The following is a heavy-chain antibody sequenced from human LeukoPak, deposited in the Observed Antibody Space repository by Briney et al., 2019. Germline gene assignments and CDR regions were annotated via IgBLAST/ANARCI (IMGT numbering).Heavy chain of an antibody. D-gene: IGHD5-24*01. V-gene: IGHV4-34*01. CDR3: ASRDGYNYYFDY. Sequence: SGTLSLTCAVYVGSFSGYYWRWIRQPPGKGLEWSGEINHSGSPNYHTYLKIRVTISVDTSKNQFSLKLSSVTAADTAVYYCASRDGYNYYFDYWGQGTLVTVSS. J-gene: IGHJ4*02. CDR2: INHSGSP. CDR1: VGSFSGYY.